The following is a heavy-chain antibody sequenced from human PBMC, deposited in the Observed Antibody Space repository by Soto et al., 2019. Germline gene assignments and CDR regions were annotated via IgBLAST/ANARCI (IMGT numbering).Heavy chain of an antibody. V-gene: IGHV3-23*01. J-gene: IGHJ4*02. CDR1: GFTFSTYA. Sequence: EVQLLESGGGLIQPGGSLRLSCAASGFTFSTYAMRWVRQAPGKGLEWVSSISGSGRSTYYTDSVKGRFTISRDNSKNTLFLQMNSLRAEDTAIYYCVRQSSLLDYWGQGTLVTVSS. D-gene: IGHD3-10*01. CDR3: VRQSSLLDY. CDR2: ISGSGRST.